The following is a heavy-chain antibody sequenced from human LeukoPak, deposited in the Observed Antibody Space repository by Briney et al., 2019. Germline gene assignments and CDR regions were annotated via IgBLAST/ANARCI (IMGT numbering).Heavy chain of an antibody. CDR2: IYYSGST. CDR3: ARQKWDILTGYPDY. J-gene: IGHJ4*02. Sequence: PSETLSLTCTVSGGSISSSSYYWDWIRQPQGKGLEWIGSIYYSGSTYYNPSLKSRVTISVDTSKNQFSLKLSSVTAADTAVYYCARQKWDILTGYPDYWGQGTLFTVSS. CDR1: GGSISSSSYY. V-gene: IGHV4-39*01. D-gene: IGHD3-9*01.